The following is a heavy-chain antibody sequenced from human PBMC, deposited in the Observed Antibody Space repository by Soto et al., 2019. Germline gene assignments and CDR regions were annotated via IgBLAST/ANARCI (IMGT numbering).Heavy chain of an antibody. D-gene: IGHD3-9*01. V-gene: IGHV4-34*01. CDR2: INHRGST. CDR1: GGSFSGYY. Sequence: PSETLSLTCAVYGGSFSGYYWTWIRQPPGTGLEWIGEINHRGSTNYNPSLKSRVTISLDTPKNQFSLKLSSVTAADTAVYYCARHPGYYDILTGYTTYYFDYWGQGILVTVPQ. J-gene: IGHJ4*02. CDR3: ARHPGYYDILTGYTTYYFDY.